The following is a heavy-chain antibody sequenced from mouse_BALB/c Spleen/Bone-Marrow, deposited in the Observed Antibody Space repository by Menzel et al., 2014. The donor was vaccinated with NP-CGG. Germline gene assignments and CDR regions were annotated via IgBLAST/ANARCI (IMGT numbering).Heavy chain of an antibody. D-gene: IGHD1-2*01. CDR1: GFGFSSSD. V-gene: IGHV5-12-1*01. Sequence: EVQVVESGGGLVKPGGSLILSCAASGFGFSSSDMSWVRQTPEKRLEWVAYISSGGGSTYYPDTVKGRFTISRDNAKNTLYLQMSSLKSEDTAMYYCATHYYGRFDYWGQGTTLTVSS. J-gene: IGHJ2*01. CDR3: ATHYYGRFDY. CDR2: ISSGGGST.